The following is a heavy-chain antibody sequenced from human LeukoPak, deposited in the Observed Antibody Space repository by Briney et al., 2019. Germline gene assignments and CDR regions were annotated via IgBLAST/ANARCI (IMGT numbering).Heavy chain of an antibody. CDR2: IYTSGST. D-gene: IGHD3-10*01. V-gene: IGHV4-61*02. Sequence: SQTLSLTCTVSGGSISSGSYYWSWIRQPAGKGLEWIGRIYTSGSTNYNPSLKSRVTISVDTSKNQFSLKLSSVTAADTAVYYCARDSYYGSGRNTGGYWGQGTLVTVSS. J-gene: IGHJ4*02. CDR3: ARDSYYGSGRNTGGY. CDR1: GGSISSGSYY.